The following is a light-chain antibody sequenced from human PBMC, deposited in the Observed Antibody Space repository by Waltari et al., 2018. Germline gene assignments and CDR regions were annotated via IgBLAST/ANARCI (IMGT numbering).Light chain of an antibody. CDR2: WAS. CDR1: QSLLYSSNNKNY. J-gene: IGKJ3*01. Sequence: DIVMTQSPDSLAVSLGERVTINCKSSQSLLYSSNNKNYLAWYQQKVGQAPKLLIYWASTRESGVPNRFSGSGSGTDFTLTISGLQAEDVAVYYCQQYYSTPFTFGPGTKLEIK. V-gene: IGKV4-1*01. CDR3: QQYYSTPFT.